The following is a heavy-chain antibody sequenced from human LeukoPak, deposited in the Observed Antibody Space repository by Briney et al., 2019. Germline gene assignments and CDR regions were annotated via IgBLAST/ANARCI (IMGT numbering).Heavy chain of an antibody. V-gene: IGHV3-23*01. CDR1: GFTFSSYA. Sequence: GGSLRLSCAASGFTFSSYALSWVRQAPGKGLEWVSGITGSGYNTYYADSVKGRFTISRDNARNSLSLQMSSLRAEDTAVYYCAKGYGDLFWGQGTLVTVSS. D-gene: IGHD2-21*02. CDR3: AKGYGDLF. CDR2: ITGSGYNT. J-gene: IGHJ4*02.